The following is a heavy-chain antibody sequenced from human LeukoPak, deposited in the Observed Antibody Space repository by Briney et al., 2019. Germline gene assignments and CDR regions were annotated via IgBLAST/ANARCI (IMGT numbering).Heavy chain of an antibody. CDR1: GGSISSGSYY. D-gene: IGHD3-22*01. Sequence: SETLSLXCTVSGGSISSGSYYWSWIRQPAGKGLEWIGRIYTSGITNYNPSLKSRVTISVDTSKNQFSLKLSSVTAADTAVYYCARVLLSRYYYDSRGGAFDIWGQRTMVTVSS. J-gene: IGHJ3*02. CDR3: ARVLLSRYYYDSRGGAFDI. CDR2: IYTSGIT. V-gene: IGHV4-61*02.